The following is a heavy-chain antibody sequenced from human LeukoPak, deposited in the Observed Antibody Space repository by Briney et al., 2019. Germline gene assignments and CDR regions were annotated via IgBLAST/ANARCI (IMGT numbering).Heavy chain of an antibody. D-gene: IGHD3-10*01. J-gene: IGHJ6*03. CDR1: GFTFSSYS. Sequence: GGSLRLSCAASGFTFSSYSMNWVRQAPGKGLEWVSYITSSSSSTYYADSVKGRFTISRDNAKNSLCLQMNSLRAEDTAVYYCARVRGGYYMDVWGEGTTVTVSS. CDR3: ARVRGGYYMDV. V-gene: IGHV3-48*01. CDR2: ITSSSSST.